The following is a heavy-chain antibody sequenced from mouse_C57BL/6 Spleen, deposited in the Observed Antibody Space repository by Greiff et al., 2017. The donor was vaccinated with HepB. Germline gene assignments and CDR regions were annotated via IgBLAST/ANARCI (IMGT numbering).Heavy chain of an antibody. CDR1: GFTFSSYG. Sequence: EVQLVESGGDLVKPGGSLKLSCAASGFTFSSYGMSWVRQTPDKRLEWVATISSGGSYTYYPDSVNGRFTITRDNAKNTLYLQMSSLKSEDTAMYCCGRVYYGDGAVDYWGQGTSVTVSS. J-gene: IGHJ4*01. D-gene: IGHD2-13*01. CDR2: ISSGGSYT. CDR3: GRVYYGDGAVDY. V-gene: IGHV5-6*01.